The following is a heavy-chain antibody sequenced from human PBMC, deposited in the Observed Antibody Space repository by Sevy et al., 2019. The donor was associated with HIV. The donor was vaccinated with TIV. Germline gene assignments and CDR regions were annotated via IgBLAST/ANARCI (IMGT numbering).Heavy chain of an antibody. V-gene: IGHV3-15*01. J-gene: IGHJ4*02. CDR2: IKSKTDGGKK. D-gene: IGHD2-2*01. CDR1: GLTFSNAW. Sequence: GGSLRLSCAASGLTFSNAWMSWVRQAPGKGLEWVGRIKSKTDGGKKAYAAPGKGRFTISRDDSKNTLYLQMNSLKTEDTAVYYCTTDLYQLLTDYWGQGTLVTVSS. CDR3: TTDLYQLLTDY.